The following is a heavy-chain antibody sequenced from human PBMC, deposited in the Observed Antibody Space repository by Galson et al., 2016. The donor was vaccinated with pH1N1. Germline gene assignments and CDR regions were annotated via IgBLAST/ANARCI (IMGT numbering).Heavy chain of an antibody. J-gene: IGHJ5*02. CDR3: AKPIYGSGGFDP. D-gene: IGHD3-10*01. V-gene: IGHV3-30*18. Sequence: SLRLSCAASGFTFSSYGLHWVRQAPGKGLGWVAVIPYDGSKKYYADSVKGRFTISRDNSNNQLYLQMNSLRAEGTAVYYCAKPIYGSGGFDPWGQGTLVTVSS. CDR1: GFTFSSYG. CDR2: IPYDGSKK.